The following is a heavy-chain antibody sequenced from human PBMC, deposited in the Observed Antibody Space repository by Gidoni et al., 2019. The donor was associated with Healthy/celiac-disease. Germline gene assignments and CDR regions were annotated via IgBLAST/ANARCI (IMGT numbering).Heavy chain of an antibody. CDR1: GGSISSSSYY. Sequence: QLQLQESCPGLVKPSETLSLTCTVSGGSISSSSYYWGWIRQPPGKGLEWIGSIYYSGSTYYNPSLKSRVTISVDTSKNQFSLKLSSVTAADTAVYYCATSMVTSIGVVGVFGDYWGQGTLVTVSS. CDR2: IYYSGST. V-gene: IGHV4-39*01. J-gene: IGHJ4*02. CDR3: ATSMVTSIGVVGVFGDY. D-gene: IGHD5-18*01.